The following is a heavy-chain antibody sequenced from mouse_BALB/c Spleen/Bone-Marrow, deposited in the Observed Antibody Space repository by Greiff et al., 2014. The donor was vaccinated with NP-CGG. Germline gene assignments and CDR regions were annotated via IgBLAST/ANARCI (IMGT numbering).Heavy chain of an antibody. CDR3: ARGDGYYGGAMDY. CDR2: ISYDGSN. D-gene: IGHD2-3*01. Sequence: ESGPGLVKPSQSLSLTCSVTGYSITSGYYWNWIRQFPGNKLEWMGYISYDGSNNYNPSLKNRIPITRDTSKNQFFLKLNSVTTEDTATYYCARGDGYYGGAMDYWGQGTSVTVSS. J-gene: IGHJ4*01. V-gene: IGHV3-6*02. CDR1: GYSITSGYY.